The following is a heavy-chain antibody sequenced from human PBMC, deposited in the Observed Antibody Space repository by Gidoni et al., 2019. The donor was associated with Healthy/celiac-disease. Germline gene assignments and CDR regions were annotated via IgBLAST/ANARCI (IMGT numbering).Heavy chain of an antibody. CDR3: ARLPTRITMVRGAENDY. J-gene: IGHJ4*02. Sequence: QVQLVQSGAEVKKPGASVKVSCKASGYTVTRYYMHWVRQAPGQGLEWMGWINPNSGGTNYAQKFQGRVTMTRDTSISTAYMELSRLRSDDTAVYYCARLPTRITMVRGAENDYWGQGTLVTVSS. D-gene: IGHD3-10*01. V-gene: IGHV1-2*02. CDR1: GYTVTRYY. CDR2: INPNSGGT.